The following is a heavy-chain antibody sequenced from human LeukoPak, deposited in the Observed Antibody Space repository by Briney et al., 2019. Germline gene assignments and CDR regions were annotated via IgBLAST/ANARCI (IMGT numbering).Heavy chain of an antibody. CDR1: GFTFSSYA. CDR2: ISSSSSYI. J-gene: IGHJ4*02. D-gene: IGHD3-3*01. CDR3: ARDFRGYYDFWSGYVDY. Sequence: GGSLRLSCAASGFTFSSYAMSWVRQAPGKGLEWVSSISSSSSYIYYADSVKGRFTISRDNAKNSLYLQMNSLRAEDTAVYYCARDFRGYYDFWSGYVDYWGQGTLVTVSS. V-gene: IGHV3-21*01.